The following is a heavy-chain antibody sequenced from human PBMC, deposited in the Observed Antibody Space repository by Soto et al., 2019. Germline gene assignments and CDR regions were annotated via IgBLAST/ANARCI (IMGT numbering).Heavy chain of an antibody. D-gene: IGHD2-21*01. V-gene: IGHV3-53*01. CDR2: IYSGGST. CDR3: ARDRDDLAGYYYGMDV. J-gene: IGHJ6*02. Sequence: ESGGGLIQPGGSLRLSCAASGFTVSSNYMSWVRQAPGKGLEWVSVIYSGGSTYYADSVKGRFTISRDNSKNTLYLQMNSLRAEDTAVYYCARDRDDLAGYYYGMDVWGQGTTVTVSS. CDR1: GFTVSSNY.